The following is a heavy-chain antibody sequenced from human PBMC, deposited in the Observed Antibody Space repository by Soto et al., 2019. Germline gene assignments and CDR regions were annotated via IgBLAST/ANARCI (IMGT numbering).Heavy chain of an antibody. D-gene: IGHD1-20*01. J-gene: IGHJ4*02. CDR2: ISSSSSYI. CDR1: GFTFSSYS. V-gene: IGHV3-21*01. CDR3: ARDITGQIDY. Sequence: GGSLRLSCAASGFTFSSYSMNWVRQAPGKGLEWVSSISSSSSYIYYADSVKGRFTVSRDNAKNSLYLQMNSLRAEDTAVYYCARDITGQIDYWGQGTLVTVSS.